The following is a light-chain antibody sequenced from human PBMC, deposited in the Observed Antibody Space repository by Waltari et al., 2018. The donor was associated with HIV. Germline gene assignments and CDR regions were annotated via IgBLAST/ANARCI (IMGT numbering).Light chain of an antibody. J-gene: IGLJ2*01. CDR3: KSYDNNNVI. V-gene: IGLV6-57*03. CDR1: SVPTASND. Sequence: FILTHPHSVSESPRKPVTLYRTRNSVPTASNDVQPYPHTPGIAPPTFIYEHNQRPSGVSGRFSGSIDTSSNSASLAISGLKTEDEADYYCKSYDNNNVIFGGGTKLTVL. CDR2: EHN.